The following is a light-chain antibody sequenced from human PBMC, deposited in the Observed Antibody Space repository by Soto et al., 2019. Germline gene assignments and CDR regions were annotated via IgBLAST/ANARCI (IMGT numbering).Light chain of an antibody. CDR2: GAS. J-gene: IGKJ1*01. CDR1: QSVSSSY. Sequence: EIVLTQSPGTLSLSPGERATLSCRASQSVSSSYLAWYQQKPGQAPRLLIYGASSRATGIPDRFSGSGSGTDFTLTISRLQPDDFAVYYCKQYGSTPRTFGQGTKVEIK. V-gene: IGKV3-20*01. CDR3: KQYGSTPRT.